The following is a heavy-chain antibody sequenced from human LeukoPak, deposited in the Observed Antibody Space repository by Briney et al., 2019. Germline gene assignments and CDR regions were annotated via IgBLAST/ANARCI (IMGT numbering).Heavy chain of an antibody. D-gene: IGHD5-18*01. CDR3: ARGRRGYSYGYYYYYYMDV. J-gene: IGHJ6*03. CDR1: RGSISSGNYY. Sequence: PSETLSLTCTVSRGSISSGNYYWSWIRQPPGKGLEWIGYIYYSGNTNYNPSLKSRVTISVDTSKNQFSLKLSSVTAADTAVYYCARGRRGYSYGYYYYYYMDVWGKGTTVTVSS. CDR2: IYYSGNT. V-gene: IGHV4-61*01.